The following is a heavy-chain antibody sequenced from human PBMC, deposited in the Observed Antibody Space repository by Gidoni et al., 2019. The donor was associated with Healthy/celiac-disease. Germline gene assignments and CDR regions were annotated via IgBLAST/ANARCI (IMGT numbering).Heavy chain of an antibody. D-gene: IGHD2-2*01. V-gene: IGHV3-43D*04. CDR1: GFTFDDYA. CDR2: ISWDGGST. CDR3: AKEYARRAWPYGMDV. J-gene: IGHJ6*02. Sequence: EVQLVESGGVVVQPGGSLRLSCAASGFTFDDYAMHWVRQAPGKGLEWVSLISWDGGSTYYADSVKGRFTISRDNSKNSLYLQMNSLRAEDTALYYCAKEYARRAWPYGMDVWGQGTTVTVSS.